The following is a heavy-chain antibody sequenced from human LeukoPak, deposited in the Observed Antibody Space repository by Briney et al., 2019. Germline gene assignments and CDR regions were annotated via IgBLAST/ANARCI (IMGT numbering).Heavy chain of an antibody. V-gene: IGHV3-30-3*01. CDR1: GFTFSSYA. CDR2: ISYDGSNK. CDR3: ARGWLQLPYYFDY. D-gene: IGHD5-24*01. Sequence: GGSLRLSCAASGFTFSSYAMHWVRQAPGKGLEWVAVISYDGSNKYYADSVKGRFTISRDNSKNTLYLQMNSLRAEDTAVYYCARGWLQLPYYFDYWGQGTLVTVSS. J-gene: IGHJ4*02.